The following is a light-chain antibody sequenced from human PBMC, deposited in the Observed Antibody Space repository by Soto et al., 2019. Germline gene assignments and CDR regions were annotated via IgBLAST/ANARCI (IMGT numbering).Light chain of an antibody. V-gene: IGKV3-15*01. J-gene: IGKJ4*01. Sequence: ETVMTQSPATLSVSPGEGVTLSCRASQSVGSNLAWYQQKPGQAPRLLIYGASTRATGIPPRYSGSGSGTEFTLTISSLQSEDFALYYCHQYNHWPSGLTFGGGTKVEIK. CDR3: HQYNHWPSGLT. CDR2: GAS. CDR1: QSVGSN.